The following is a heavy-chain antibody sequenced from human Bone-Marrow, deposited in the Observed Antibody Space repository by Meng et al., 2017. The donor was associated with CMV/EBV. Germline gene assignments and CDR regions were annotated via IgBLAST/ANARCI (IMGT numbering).Heavy chain of an antibody. CDR1: GFTFSGSA. D-gene: IGHD4-11*01. CDR2: IRSNANSYAT. J-gene: IGHJ4*02. Sequence: GGSLRLSCAASGFTFSGSAMHWVRQASGKGLEWVGCIRSNANSYATAYAASVKGRFTIAGDDSKNTAHLQINSLKTDDTAVYYCTSLPGSRTTATDYWGQGTLVTVSS. CDR3: TSLPGSRTTATDY. V-gene: IGHV3-73*01.